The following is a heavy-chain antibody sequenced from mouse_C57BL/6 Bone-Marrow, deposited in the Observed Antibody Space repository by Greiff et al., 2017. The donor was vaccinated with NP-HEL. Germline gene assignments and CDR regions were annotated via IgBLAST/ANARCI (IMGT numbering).Heavy chain of an antibody. CDR2: IRLKSDNYAT. D-gene: IGHD2-4*01. Sequence: EVQLQQSGGGLVQPGGSMKLSCVASGFTFSNYWMNWVRQSPEKGLEWVAQIRLKSDNYATHYAESVKGRFTISRDDSKSSVYLQMNNLRAEDTGIYYCTRDYDDYAMDYWGQGTSVTVSS. J-gene: IGHJ4*01. CDR1: GFTFSNYW. CDR3: TRDYDDYAMDY. V-gene: IGHV6-3*01.